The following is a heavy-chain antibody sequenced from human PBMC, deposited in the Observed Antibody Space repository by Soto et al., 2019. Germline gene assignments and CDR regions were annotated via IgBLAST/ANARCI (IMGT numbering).Heavy chain of an antibody. CDR3: ARFWGGRRGYSYGPTLGFDY. V-gene: IGHV4-34*01. CDR1: GGSFNGYY. J-gene: IGHJ4*02. Sequence: QVQLQQWGAGLLKPSETLSLTCAVYGGSFNGYYWSWIRQPPGKGLEWIGEINHSGSTNYNPSLKSRVTISVDTSKNQFSLKLSSVTAADTAVYYCARFWGGRRGYSYGPTLGFDYWGQGTLVTVSS. CDR2: INHSGST. D-gene: IGHD5-18*01.